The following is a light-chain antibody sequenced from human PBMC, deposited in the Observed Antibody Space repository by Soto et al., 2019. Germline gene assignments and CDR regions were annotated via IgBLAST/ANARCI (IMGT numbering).Light chain of an antibody. CDR1: QSVRSSY. J-gene: IGKJ4*01. CDR3: QQYGRSPLPLP. CDR2: GAS. V-gene: IGKV3-20*01. Sequence: EIVLTQSPGTLSLSPGERATLSCRASQSVRSSYLAWYQQKPGQAPRLLISGASSRATGIPDRFSGSGSGTDFSLTISSLEPEDFAVYYCQQYGRSPLPLPFGGGTKVEIK.